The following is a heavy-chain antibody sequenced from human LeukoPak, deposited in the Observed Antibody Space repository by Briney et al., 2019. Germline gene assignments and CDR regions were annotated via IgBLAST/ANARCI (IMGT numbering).Heavy chain of an antibody. J-gene: IGHJ4*02. CDR3: ARAADSGYSYGYSAPFDY. Sequence: SETLSLTCTVSGGSISSYYWSWIRQPLGKGLEWIGYIYYSGSTNYNPSLKSRVTISVGTSKNQFSLKLSSVTAADTAVYYCARAADSGYSYGYSAPFDYWGQGTLVTVSS. CDR2: IYYSGST. CDR1: GGSISSYY. D-gene: IGHD5-18*01. V-gene: IGHV4-59*12.